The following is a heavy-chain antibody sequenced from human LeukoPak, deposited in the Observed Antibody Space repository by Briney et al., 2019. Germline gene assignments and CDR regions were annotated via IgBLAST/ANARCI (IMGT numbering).Heavy chain of an antibody. D-gene: IGHD6-6*01. CDR2: IIPIFGTA. V-gene: IGHV1-69*06. Sequence: SVKVSCKASGGTFSNYAISWVRQAPGQGLEWMGGIIPIFGTANYAQKFQGRVTITADKSTSTAYMELSSLRSEDTAVYYCARADVIAARPEGFNYWGQGTLVTVSS. CDR3: ARADVIAARPEGFNY. CDR1: GGTFSNYA. J-gene: IGHJ4*02.